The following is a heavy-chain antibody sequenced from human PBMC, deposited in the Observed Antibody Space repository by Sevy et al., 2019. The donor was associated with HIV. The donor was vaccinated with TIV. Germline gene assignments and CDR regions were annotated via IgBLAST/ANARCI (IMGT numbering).Heavy chain of an antibody. Sequence: SETLSLTCTVSGGSISSGSYYWSWIRQPAGKGLEWIGRIYTSGSTNYHPSLKSRVTISVDTSKNQFSLKLSSVTAADTAVYYCAREKGDISSDYWGQGTLVTVSS. CDR3: AREKGDISSDY. V-gene: IGHV4-61*02. CDR1: GGSISSGSYY. CDR2: IYTSGST. J-gene: IGHJ4*02. D-gene: IGHD2-21*01.